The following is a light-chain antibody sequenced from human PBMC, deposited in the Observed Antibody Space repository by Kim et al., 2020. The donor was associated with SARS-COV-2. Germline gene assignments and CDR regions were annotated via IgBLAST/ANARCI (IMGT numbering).Light chain of an antibody. V-gene: IGKV1-33*01. CDR1: QGIKNY. CDR3: QQYHNLTNT. J-gene: IGKJ5*01. Sequence: ASVGDRVTITCRASQGIKNYLDWYQQKPGKAPNLLIYDASNLQSGVPSRFSGSGSGTDFTFTISCLQPEDIATYYCQQYHNLTNTFGQGTRLEIK. CDR2: DAS.